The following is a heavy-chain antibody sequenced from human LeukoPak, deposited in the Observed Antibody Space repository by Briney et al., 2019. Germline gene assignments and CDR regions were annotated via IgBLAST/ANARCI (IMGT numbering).Heavy chain of an antibody. D-gene: IGHD3-22*01. V-gene: IGHV3-23*01. CDR2: ISGSGGGT. CDR3: AKDYYDSSGYYLDY. Sequence: GGSLRLSCAASGFTFNRYAMYAMNWVRQAPGRGLEWVSSISGSGGGTYYSDSVKGRFTISRDNSKNTLYLQTNSLRAEDTAVYYCAKDYYDSSGYYLDYWGQGTLVTVSS. J-gene: IGHJ4*02. CDR1: GFTFNRYA.